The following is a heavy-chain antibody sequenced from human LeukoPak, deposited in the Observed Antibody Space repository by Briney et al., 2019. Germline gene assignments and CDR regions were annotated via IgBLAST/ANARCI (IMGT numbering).Heavy chain of an antibody. Sequence: AGGSLRLSCAASGFTFSSYSMNWVRQAPGKGLEWVSSISSSSSYIYYADSVKGRFTISRDNAKNSLYLQMNSLRAEDTAVYYCATDILTGYYIDYWGQGTLVTVSS. D-gene: IGHD3-9*01. CDR1: GFTFSSYS. J-gene: IGHJ4*02. V-gene: IGHV3-21*01. CDR3: ATDILTGYYIDY. CDR2: ISSSSSYI.